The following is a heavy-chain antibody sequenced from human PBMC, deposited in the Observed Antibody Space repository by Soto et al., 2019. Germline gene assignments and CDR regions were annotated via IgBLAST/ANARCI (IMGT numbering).Heavy chain of an antibody. CDR2: ISGSGGTK. V-gene: IGHV3-23*01. CDR1: GFTFSSYA. D-gene: IGHD2-2*01. Sequence: GGSLRLSCAASGFTFSSYAMSWVRQAPGKGLEWVSAISGSGGTKYYADSVKGRFTISRDNSKNTMYLQMNSLRAEDTAVYYCAKCLSTSCYVYFDYWGQGTLVTVSS. J-gene: IGHJ4*02. CDR3: AKCLSTSCYVYFDY.